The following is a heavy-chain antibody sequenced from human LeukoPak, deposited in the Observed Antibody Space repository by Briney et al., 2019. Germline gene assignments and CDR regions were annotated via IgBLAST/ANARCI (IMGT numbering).Heavy chain of an antibody. D-gene: IGHD2-21*02. CDR3: AGEGGLAYCGGDCYGYYYYYGMDV. CDR1: GFTFSSYA. J-gene: IGHJ6*02. Sequence: PGGSLRLSCAASGFTFSSYAMHWVRQAPGKGLEWVAVISYDGSNKYYADSVKGRFTISRDNSKNTLYLQMNSLRAEDTAVYYCAGEGGLAYCGGDCYGYYYYYGMDVWGQGTTVTVSS. CDR2: ISYDGSNK. V-gene: IGHV3-30-3*01.